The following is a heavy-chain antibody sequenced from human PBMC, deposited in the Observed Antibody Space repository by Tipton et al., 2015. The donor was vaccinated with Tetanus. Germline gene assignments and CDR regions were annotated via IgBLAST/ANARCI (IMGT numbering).Heavy chain of an antibody. Sequence: SLRLSCAASGFTFSDYYMSWIRQAPGKGLEWVSYISSSGSSIYYADSVKGRFTISRDNAKSSLFLQMNSLRAEDTAVYYCARVKNYYDSTGHPSHPYYYYGMDVWGQGTTVTVSS. V-gene: IGHV3-11*01. CDR2: ISSSGSSI. CDR3: ARVKNYYDSTGHPSHPYYYYGMDV. J-gene: IGHJ6*02. CDR1: GFTFSDYY. D-gene: IGHD3-22*01.